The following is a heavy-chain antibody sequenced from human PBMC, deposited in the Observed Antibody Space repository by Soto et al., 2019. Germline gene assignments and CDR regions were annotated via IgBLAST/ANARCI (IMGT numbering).Heavy chain of an antibody. Sequence: GSLRLSCAASGFTVISKYMSWVRQAPGKGLEWVSVIFTNGNTYYADSVRDRFTMSRDISKNTLSLQMNSLRTEDTAVYYCARERGSGSYNSFDYWGQGTLVTVSS. CDR3: ARERGSGSYNSFDY. CDR1: GFTVISKY. V-gene: IGHV3-66*01. D-gene: IGHD1-26*01. CDR2: IFTNGNT. J-gene: IGHJ4*02.